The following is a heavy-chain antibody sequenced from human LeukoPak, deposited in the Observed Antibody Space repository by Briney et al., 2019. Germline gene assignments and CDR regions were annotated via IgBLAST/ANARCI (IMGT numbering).Heavy chain of an antibody. V-gene: IGHV4-4*02. CDR3: ARVPPRYFDWLHTYRAKNWFDP. D-gene: IGHD3-9*01. CDR1: GDSISNSHW. CDR2: IYHTGSP. J-gene: IGHJ5*02. Sequence: PSETLSLTCAVSGDSISNSHWWSWVRQSPGQGLEWIGEIYHTGSPHQHPSLKSRVTISVDTSKNQFSLKLSSVTAADTAVYYCARVPPRYFDWLHTYRAKNWFDPWGQGTLVTVSS.